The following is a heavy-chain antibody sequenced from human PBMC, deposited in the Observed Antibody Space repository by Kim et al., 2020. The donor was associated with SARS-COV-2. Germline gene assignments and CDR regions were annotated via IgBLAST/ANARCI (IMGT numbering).Heavy chain of an antibody. Sequence: SETLSLTCTVSGGSISSSSYYWGWIRQPPGKGLEWIGTIYYSGSTYYNPSLKSRVTISVDTSKNQFSLKLSSVTAADTAIYFCSRAYILNWFDPFGQGTL. D-gene: IGHD1-1*01. CDR2: IYYSGST. CDR3: SRAYILNWFDP. CDR1: GGSISSSSYY. J-gene: IGHJ5*02. V-gene: IGHV4-39*07.